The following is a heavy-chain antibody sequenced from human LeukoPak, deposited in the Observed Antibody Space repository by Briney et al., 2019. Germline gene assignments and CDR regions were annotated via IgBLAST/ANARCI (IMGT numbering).Heavy chain of an antibody. CDR3: TKDNYDSSGYLIT. V-gene: IGHV3-30*18. Sequence: GRSLRLSCAASGFTFSSYGMPWVRQAPGKGLEWVAVISYDGSNKYYADSVKGRFTISRDNSKNTLYLQMNSLRAEDTAVYYCTKDNYDSSGYLITWGQGTLVTVSS. CDR1: GFTFSSYG. D-gene: IGHD3-22*01. J-gene: IGHJ5*02. CDR2: ISYDGSNK.